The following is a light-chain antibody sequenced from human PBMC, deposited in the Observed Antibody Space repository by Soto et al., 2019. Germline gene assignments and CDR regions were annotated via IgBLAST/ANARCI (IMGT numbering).Light chain of an antibody. CDR3: QPYDSSLSGWV. CDR2: GNS. CDR1: SSNIGAGYD. Sequence: QSVLTQPPSVSGAPGQRVTISCTGSSSNIGAGYDVHWYQQLPGTAPKFLIYGNSNRPSGVPDRFSGSKSGTSAFLAITGLQAEDEADYYCQPYDSSLSGWVFGGGTKLTVL. J-gene: IGLJ3*02. V-gene: IGLV1-40*01.